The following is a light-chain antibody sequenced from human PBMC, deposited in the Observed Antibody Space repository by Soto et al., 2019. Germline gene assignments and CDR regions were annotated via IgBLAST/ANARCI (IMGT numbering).Light chain of an antibody. CDR3: CSFTTSSTYA. CDR2: DVT. J-gene: IGLJ1*01. CDR1: SSDVGGYNY. V-gene: IGLV2-14*01. Sequence: QSALTQPASESGSPGQSITISCTGTSSDVGGYNYVSWYQQYPGKAPKVMIYDVTNRPSGVSNRFSGSRSGNTASLTISGLQAEDEADYYCCSFTTSSTYAFRTRTKVTVL.